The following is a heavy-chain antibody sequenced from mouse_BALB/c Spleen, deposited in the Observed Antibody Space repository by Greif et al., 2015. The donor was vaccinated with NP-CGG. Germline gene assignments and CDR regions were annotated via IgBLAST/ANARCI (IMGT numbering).Heavy chain of an antibody. CDR1: GYTFTDYA. V-gene: IGHV1S137*01. Sequence: VQLQQSGAELVRPGVSVKISCKGSGYTFTDYAMHWVKQSHAKSLEWIGVISTYYGDASYNQKFKGKATMTVDKSSSTAYMELARLTSEDSAIYYCAGGDYSSSYAAYWGQGTLVTVSA. CDR3: AGGDYSSSYAAY. D-gene: IGHD1-1*01. CDR2: ISTYYGDA. J-gene: IGHJ3*01.